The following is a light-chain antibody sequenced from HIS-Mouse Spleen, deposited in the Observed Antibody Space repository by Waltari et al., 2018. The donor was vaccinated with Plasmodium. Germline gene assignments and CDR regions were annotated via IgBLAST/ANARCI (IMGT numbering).Light chain of an antibody. CDR3: CSYAGSSTWV. V-gene: IGLV2-23*01. CDR2: EGS. CDR1: SSYVGSYHL. Sequence: QSALTQPASVSGSPGQSITISCTGPSSYVGSYHLFSWYQQHPGKAPKPIIFEGSKRPAGVSNRFSGSKSGNTASLTISGLQAEDEADYYCCSYAGSSTWVFGGGTKLTVL. J-gene: IGLJ3*02.